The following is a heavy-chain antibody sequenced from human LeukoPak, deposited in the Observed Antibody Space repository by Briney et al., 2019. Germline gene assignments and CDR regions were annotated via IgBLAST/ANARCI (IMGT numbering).Heavy chain of an antibody. CDR3: ARESTHYGAPHDAFDI. D-gene: IGHD4-17*01. CDR1: GFTFSSYS. Sequence: GGSLRLSCAASGFTFSSYSMNWVRQAPGKGLEWVSSISSSSSYIYYADSVKGRFTISRDNAKNSLNLQMNSLRAEDTAVYYCARESTHYGAPHDAFDIWGQGTMVTVSS. CDR2: ISSSSSYI. J-gene: IGHJ3*02. V-gene: IGHV3-21*01.